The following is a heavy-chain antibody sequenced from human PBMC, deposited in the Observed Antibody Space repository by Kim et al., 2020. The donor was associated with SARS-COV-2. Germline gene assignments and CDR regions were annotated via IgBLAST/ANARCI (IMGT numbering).Heavy chain of an antibody. CDR3: ARGGRSGITMVRGVPLNPFDY. V-gene: IGHV1-18*01. Sequence: ASVKVSCKASGYTFTSYGISWVRQAPGQGLEWMGWISAYNGNTNYAQKLQGRVTMTTDTSTSTAYMELRSLRSDDTAVYYCARGGRSGITMVRGVPLNPFDYWGQGTLVTVSS. CDR2: ISAYNGNT. J-gene: IGHJ4*02. CDR1: GYTFTSYG. D-gene: IGHD3-10*01.